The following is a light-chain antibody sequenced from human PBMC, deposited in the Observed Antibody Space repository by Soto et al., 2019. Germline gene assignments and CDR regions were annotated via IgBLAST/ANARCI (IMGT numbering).Light chain of an antibody. CDR2: DAS. CDR3: QKYNSAPPFT. Sequence: DIQMTQSPSSLSASVGDRVTITCRASQDISNYLAWYQQKPGKIPKLLIYDASTLQAGVPSRFSGSGSGADFTLTISSLQHEDVATYYCQKYNSAPPFTFGPGTKVDIK. CDR1: QDISNY. V-gene: IGKV1-27*01. J-gene: IGKJ3*01.